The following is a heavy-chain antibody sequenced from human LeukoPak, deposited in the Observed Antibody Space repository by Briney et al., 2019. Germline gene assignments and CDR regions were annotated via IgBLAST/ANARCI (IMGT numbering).Heavy chain of an antibody. CDR2: TKQDGSEK. J-gene: IGHJ4*02. CDR1: GFTFSSYW. CDR3: ATPPHIVVVVAATDY. D-gene: IGHD2-15*01. V-gene: IGHV3-7*01. Sequence: GGSLRLSCAASGFTFSSYWMSWVRQAPGKGLEWVANTKQDGSEKYYVDSVKGRFTISRDNSKNTLYLQMNSLRAEDTAVYYCATPPHIVVVVAATDYWGQGTLVTVSS.